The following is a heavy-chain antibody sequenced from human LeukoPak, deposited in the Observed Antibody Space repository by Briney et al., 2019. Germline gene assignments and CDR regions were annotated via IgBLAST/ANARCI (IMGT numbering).Heavy chain of an antibody. D-gene: IGHD3-3*01. Sequence: GGSLRLSCAASGFTFSSYGMHWVRQAPGKGLEWVAVISYDGSNKYYADSVKGRFTISRDNSKNTLYLQMNSLRAEDTAVYYCARGGDYDFWSGYSPSNYYYGMDVWGQGTTVTVSS. CDR2: ISYDGSNK. CDR1: GFTFSSYG. V-gene: IGHV3-30*03. J-gene: IGHJ6*02. CDR3: ARGGDYDFWSGYSPSNYYYGMDV.